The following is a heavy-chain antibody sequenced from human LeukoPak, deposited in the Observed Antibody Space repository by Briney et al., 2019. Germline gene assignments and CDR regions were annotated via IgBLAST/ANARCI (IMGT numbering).Heavy chain of an antibody. V-gene: IGHV3-33*01. D-gene: IGHD3-10*01. CDR3: ARIPWVGELLGGDY. Sequence: GRSLRLSCTASGFTFGDYAMSWVRQAPGKGLEWVAAVWYDGSNKYYADSVKGRFTISRDNSKNTLYLQMNSLRADDTAVYYCARIPWVGELLGGDYWGQGTLVTVSS. CDR1: GFTFGDYA. J-gene: IGHJ4*02. CDR2: VWYDGSNK.